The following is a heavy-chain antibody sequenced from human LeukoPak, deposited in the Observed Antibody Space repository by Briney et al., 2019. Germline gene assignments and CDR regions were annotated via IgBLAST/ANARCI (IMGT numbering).Heavy chain of an antibody. Sequence: GGSLRLSCAASGFTFSSHAMSWVRQAPGEGLEWVSSISGSGGDTFYADSVRGRFTISRDNSKNTLYLQMNSLRAEDAALYSCAKLVAVAGTDDYWGQGTLVTVSS. CDR2: ISGSGGDT. CDR3: AKLVAVAGTDDY. CDR1: GFTFSSHA. V-gene: IGHV3-23*01. J-gene: IGHJ4*02. D-gene: IGHD6-19*01.